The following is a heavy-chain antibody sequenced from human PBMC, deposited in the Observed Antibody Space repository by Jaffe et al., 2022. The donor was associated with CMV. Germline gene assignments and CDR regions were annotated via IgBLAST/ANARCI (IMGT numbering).Heavy chain of an antibody. D-gene: IGHD2-2*01. V-gene: IGHV3-21*01. CDR2: ISSSSSYI. CDR1: GFTFSSYS. CDR3: ARDPWGYCSSTSCFRGAFDI. Sequence: EVQLVESGGGLVKPGGSLRLSCAASGFTFSSYSMNWVRQAPGKGLEWVSSISSSSSYIYYADSVKGRFTISRDNAKNSLYLQMNSLRAEDTAVYYCARDPWGYCSSTSCFRGAFDIWGQGTMVTVSS. J-gene: IGHJ3*02.